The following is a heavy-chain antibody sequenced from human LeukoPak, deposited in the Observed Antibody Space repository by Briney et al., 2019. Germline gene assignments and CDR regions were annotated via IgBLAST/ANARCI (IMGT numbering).Heavy chain of an antibody. J-gene: IGHJ4*02. Sequence: SETLSLTCAVYGGSFSGYYWSWIRQPPGKGLEWIGEINHSGSTNYNPSLKSRVTISVDTSKNQFSLKLSSVTAADTAVYYCARHGHHGDHDYWGQGTLVTVSS. CDR2: INHSGST. CDR3: ARHGHHGDHDY. D-gene: IGHD2-21*02. V-gene: IGHV4-34*01. CDR1: GGSFSGYY.